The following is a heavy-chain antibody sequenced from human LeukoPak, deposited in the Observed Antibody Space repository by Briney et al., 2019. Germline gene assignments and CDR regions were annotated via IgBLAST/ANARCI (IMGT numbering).Heavy chain of an antibody. CDR1: GFTFSDYY. J-gene: IGHJ6*02. D-gene: IGHD6-13*01. V-gene: IGHV3-11*04. CDR3: AKDPGDKEAWGSSSWPWDPYYYYGMDV. Sequence: GGSLRLSCAASGFTFSDYYMSWIRQAPGKGLEWVSYISSSGSTIYYEDSVKDRFTISRDNAKNSLYLQMNSLRAEDTAVYYCAKDPGDKEAWGSSSWPWDPYYYYGMDVWGQGTTVTVSS. CDR2: ISSSGSTI.